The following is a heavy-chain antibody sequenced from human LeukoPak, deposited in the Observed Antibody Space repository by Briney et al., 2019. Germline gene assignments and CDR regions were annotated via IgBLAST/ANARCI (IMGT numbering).Heavy chain of an antibody. CDR2: TYYRSKWYN. Sequence: SQTLSLTCAISGDTVSSTNAAWNWFRQSPSSGLEWLGRTYYRSKWYNEYAVSVKSRISINPDTSKNQFSLQLNSVTPQDTAVYYCTRQAYYYISGTYYSSLDVWGQGTTVTVSS. J-gene: IGHJ6*02. CDR1: GDTVSSTNAA. D-gene: IGHD3-10*01. CDR3: TRQAYYYISGTYYSSLDV. V-gene: IGHV6-1*01.